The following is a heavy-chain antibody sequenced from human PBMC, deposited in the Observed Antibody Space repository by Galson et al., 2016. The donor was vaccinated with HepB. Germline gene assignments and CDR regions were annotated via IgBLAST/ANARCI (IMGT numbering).Heavy chain of an antibody. CDR3: SREWSSFAF. Sequence: TLSLTCPVAVGSINNYYWHWIRQPPGKGLEWVGFVGYNGDTRYTPSLRGRITISLDTPNNQFSLKLNSLTSADTAVYYCSREWSSFAFWGQGIRVTVSS. CDR1: VGSINNYY. J-gene: IGHJ4*02. D-gene: IGHD2-15*01. V-gene: IGHV4-59*01. CDR2: VGYNGDT.